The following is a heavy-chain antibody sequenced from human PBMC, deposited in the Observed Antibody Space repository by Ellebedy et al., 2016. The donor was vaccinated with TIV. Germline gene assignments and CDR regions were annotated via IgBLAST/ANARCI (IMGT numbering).Heavy chain of an antibody. CDR2: MNPDSGNT. D-gene: IGHD3-10*01. CDR1: GYSITSYD. V-gene: IGHV1-8*01. Sequence: ASVKISCXTSGYSITSYDIYWVRQAPGQGLEWMGWMNPDSGNTGYAQKFQGRVTMTSITSILTAYMELRSLRSEDTAVYYCARGGRDYYHGSRNNWFDTWGQGTLFTVSS. J-gene: IGHJ5*02. CDR3: ARGGRDYYHGSRNNWFDT.